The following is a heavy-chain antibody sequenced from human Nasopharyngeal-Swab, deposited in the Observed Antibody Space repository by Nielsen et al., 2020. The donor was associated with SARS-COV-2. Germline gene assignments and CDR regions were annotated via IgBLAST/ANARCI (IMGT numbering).Heavy chain of an antibody. V-gene: IGHV4-31*03. Sequence: SETLSLTCTVSGGSIKSYNYYWSWIRQHPGKGLEWIGFIADSGSTYYNPSLKSRVSISVDTSKNQFSLNLSSVTAADTAVYYCGRAVWFGKYGGYYFDYWGQGTLVSVSS. J-gene: IGHJ4*02. CDR1: GGSIKSYNYY. CDR3: GRAVWFGKYGGYYFDY. CDR2: IADSGST. D-gene: IGHD3-10*01.